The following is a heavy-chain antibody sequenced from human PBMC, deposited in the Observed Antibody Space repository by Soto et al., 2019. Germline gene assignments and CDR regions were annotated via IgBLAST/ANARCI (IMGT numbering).Heavy chain of an antibody. J-gene: IGHJ4*02. CDR2: INPNSGGT. V-gene: IGHV1-2*04. CDR1: GGTFSSYA. D-gene: IGHD6-19*01. Sequence: ASVKVSCKASGGTFSSYAISWVRQAPGQGLEWMGWINPNSGGTNYAQKFQGWVTMTRDTSISTAYMELSRLRSDDTAVYYCARAPGSGWHVDYWGQGTLVTVSS. CDR3: ARAPGSGWHVDY.